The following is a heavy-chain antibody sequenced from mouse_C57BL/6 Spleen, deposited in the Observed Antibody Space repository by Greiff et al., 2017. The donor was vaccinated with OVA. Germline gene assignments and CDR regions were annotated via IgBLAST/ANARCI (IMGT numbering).Heavy chain of an antibody. Sequence: EVQLVESEGGLVQPGSSMKLSCTASGFTFSDYYMAWVRQVPEKGLEWVANINYDGSSTYYLDSLKSRFIISRDNAKNILYLQMSSLKSEDTATYYCARDALIYYDYGWYFDVWGTGTTVTVSS. V-gene: IGHV5-16*01. CDR3: ARDALIYYDYGWYFDV. CDR2: INYDGSST. J-gene: IGHJ1*03. D-gene: IGHD2-4*01. CDR1: GFTFSDYY.